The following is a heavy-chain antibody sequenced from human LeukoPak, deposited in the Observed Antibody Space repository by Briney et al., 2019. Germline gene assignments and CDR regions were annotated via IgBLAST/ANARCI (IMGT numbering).Heavy chain of an antibody. V-gene: IGHV4-59*01. D-gene: IGHD6-13*01. CDR1: GGSINSYY. Sequence: SETLSLTCTVSGGSINSYYWNWIRQPPGKGLEWIGYIYYSGGTNYNPSLKSRVTIAVDTSKNQFSLKLSSVTAADTAVYYCARRAAAVGTYYMDVWGKGTTVTASS. CDR2: IYYSGGT. CDR3: ARRAAAVGTYYMDV. J-gene: IGHJ6*03.